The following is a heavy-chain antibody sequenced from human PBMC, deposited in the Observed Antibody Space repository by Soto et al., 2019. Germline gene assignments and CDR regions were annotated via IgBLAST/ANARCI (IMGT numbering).Heavy chain of an antibody. D-gene: IGHD3-10*01. J-gene: IGHJ4*02. V-gene: IGHV3-53*01. CDR2: IYTAGNT. CDR1: GFIVSSNY. CDR3: ARDPSYYGSGSYYYFNY. Sequence: PGGSLRLSCAASGFIVSSNYMSWVRQAPGKGLEWVSVIYTAGNTYNADSVKGRFTVSRDNAKNSLYLQMSSLRAEDTAVYYCARDPSYYGSGSYYYFNYWGQGALVTVSS.